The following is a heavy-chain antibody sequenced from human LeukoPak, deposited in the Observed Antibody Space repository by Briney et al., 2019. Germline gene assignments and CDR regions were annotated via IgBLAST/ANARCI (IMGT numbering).Heavy chain of an antibody. CDR1: GYTFTGYY. Sequence: ASVKVSCKASGYTFTGYYMHWVRQAPGQGLEWMGWINPNSGGTNYAQKFQGRVTMTRDTSISTAYMELSRLRSDDTAVYYCARQLKKYSSSGVYYYYYMDVWGKGTTVTVSS. CDR3: ARQLKKYSSSGVYYYYYMDV. CDR2: INPNSGGT. D-gene: IGHD6-13*01. V-gene: IGHV1-2*02. J-gene: IGHJ6*03.